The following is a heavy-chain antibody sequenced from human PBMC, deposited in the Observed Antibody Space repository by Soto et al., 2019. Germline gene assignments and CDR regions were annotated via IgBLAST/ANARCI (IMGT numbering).Heavy chain of an antibody. CDR3: AGDQGPNYRGG. J-gene: IGHJ6*03. CDR2: ISGRDGNI. CDR1: GFTFSDSF. V-gene: IGHV3-11*01. Sequence: PEGSLRLSCAASGFTFSDSFMSWSRQTPGKGLEWLSYISGRDGNIYYADSVRGRFTISRDNAENSVYLQMNSLRAEDTAVYYCAGDQGPNYRGGWGKGTRVTVAS.